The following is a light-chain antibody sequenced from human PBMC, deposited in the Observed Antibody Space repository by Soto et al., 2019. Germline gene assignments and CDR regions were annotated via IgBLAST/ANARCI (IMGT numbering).Light chain of an antibody. Sequence: QSALTQPASVSGAPGQSITISCTGTDSDVGAFNYVSWYQQYPGKAPKLMIYDVGDRPSGVSNRFSGSKSGNTASLTISGLQAEDEADYYCCSYAGSYTFVFGTGTKLTVL. CDR1: DSDVGAFNY. CDR2: DVG. J-gene: IGLJ1*01. CDR3: CSYAGSYTFV. V-gene: IGLV2-14*01.